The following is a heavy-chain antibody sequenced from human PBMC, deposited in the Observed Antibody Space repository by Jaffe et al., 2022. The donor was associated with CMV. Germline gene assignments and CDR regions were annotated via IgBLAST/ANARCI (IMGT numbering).Heavy chain of an antibody. CDR3: AREGSGSYWGGLGY. CDR1: GFTFSSYS. Sequence: EVQLVESGGGLVKPGGSLRLSCAASGFTFSSYSMNWVRQAPGKGLEWVSSISSSSSYIYYADSVKGRFTISRDNAKNSLYLQMNSLRAEDTAVYYCAREGSGSYWGGLGYWGQGTLVTVSS. J-gene: IGHJ4*02. D-gene: IGHD1-26*01. CDR2: ISSSSSYI. V-gene: IGHV3-21*01.